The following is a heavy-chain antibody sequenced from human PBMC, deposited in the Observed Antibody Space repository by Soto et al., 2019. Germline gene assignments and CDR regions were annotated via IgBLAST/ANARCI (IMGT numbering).Heavy chain of an antibody. V-gene: IGHV4-30-2*01. Sequence: QLQLQESGSGLVKPSQTLSLTCAVSGGSISGTTYSWSWIRQPPGKGLEWIGYIYDSGNTYYNPSLKSQFSISVDGSKNQFSLKLSSVTAADTAVYYCARGQGAAAGHSNFDYWVQGALVTVSS. CDR2: IYDSGNT. J-gene: IGHJ4*02. CDR3: ARGQGAAAGHSNFDY. D-gene: IGHD6-13*01. CDR1: GGSISGTTYS.